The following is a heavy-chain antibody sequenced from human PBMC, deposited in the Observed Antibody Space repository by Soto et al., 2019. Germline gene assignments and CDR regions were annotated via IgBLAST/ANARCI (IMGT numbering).Heavy chain of an antibody. Sequence: QVQLMQSGAEVKKPGASVKVSCKASGDTFTDYYIHWVRQAPGQGLEWMGTVNPSGGHTTYAQHCLGRVTMTRDTSTSTLYMELTSLTSDDTAIYSCARGGHVVVVTAALDYGGQGTLVTVSS. D-gene: IGHD2-21*02. J-gene: IGHJ4*02. CDR3: ARGGHVVVVTAALDY. V-gene: IGHV1-46*01. CDR1: GDTFTDYY. CDR2: VNPSGGHT.